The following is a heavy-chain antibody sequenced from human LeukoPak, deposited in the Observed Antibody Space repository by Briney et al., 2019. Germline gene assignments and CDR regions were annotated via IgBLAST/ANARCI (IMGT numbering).Heavy chain of an antibody. J-gene: IGHJ4*02. Sequence: PSETLSLTCTVSGGSISSSSYYWGWIRQPPGKGLEWIGSIYYSGSTYYNPSLKSRVTISVDTSKNQFSLKLSSVTAADTAVYYCANRYCSSTSCYTRFDYWGQGTLVTVSS. CDR1: GGSISSSSYY. CDR2: IYYSGST. V-gene: IGHV4-39*01. D-gene: IGHD2-2*02. CDR3: ANRYCSSTSCYTRFDY.